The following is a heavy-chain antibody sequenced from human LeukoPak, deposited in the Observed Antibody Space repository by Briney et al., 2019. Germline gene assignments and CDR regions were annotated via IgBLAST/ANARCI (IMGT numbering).Heavy chain of an antibody. CDR3: VRRGGSYSHSDF. CDR1: GYTFSSYG. V-gene: IGHV1-18*01. J-gene: IGHJ4*02. D-gene: IGHD1-26*01. CDR2: VSPFNGNT. Sequence: ASVKCSCKASGYTFSSYGIIGVRQAPGQGLQWMGWVSPFNGNTDYAPKLQGRVTMTTDTSTTTAYMEIRSLTSDDTPVFNSVRRGGSYSHSDFWGQGTLVTVSS.